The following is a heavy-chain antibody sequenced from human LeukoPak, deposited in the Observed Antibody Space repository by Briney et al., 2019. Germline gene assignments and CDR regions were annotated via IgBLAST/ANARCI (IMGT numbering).Heavy chain of an antibody. CDR3: ARVQTYYYDSSGYYLGKYYYYYYMDV. D-gene: IGHD3-22*01. V-gene: IGHV1-18*01. J-gene: IGHJ6*03. Sequence: ASVKVSCKASGYTFTSYGISWVRQAPGQGLEWTGWISAYNGNTNYAQKLQGRVTMTTDTSTSTAYMELRSLRSDDTAVYYCARVQTYYYDSSGYYLGKYYYYYYMDVWGKGTTVTVSS. CDR1: GYTFTSYG. CDR2: ISAYNGNT.